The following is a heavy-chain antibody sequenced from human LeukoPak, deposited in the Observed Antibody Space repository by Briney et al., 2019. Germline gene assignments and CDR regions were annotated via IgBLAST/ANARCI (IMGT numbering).Heavy chain of an antibody. CDR3: ARVARSITSPYYFDY. D-gene: IGHD3-10*01. V-gene: IGHV4-59*01. Sequence: KTSETLSLTCTVSGGSISSYYWSWIRQPPGKGLEWIGYIYYGGSTNYNPSLKSRVTISVDTSKKEFSLKLSSVTAADTAVYYCARVARSITSPYYFDYWGQGTLVTVSS. CDR1: GGSISSYY. CDR2: IYYGGST. J-gene: IGHJ4*02.